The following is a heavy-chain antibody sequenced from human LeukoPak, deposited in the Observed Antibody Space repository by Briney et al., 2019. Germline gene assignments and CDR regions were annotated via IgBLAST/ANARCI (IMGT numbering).Heavy chain of an antibody. CDR1: GFTFSSYE. CDR3: AREPRRWSGYFDY. Sequence: PGGSLRLSCAASGFTFSSYELNWVRQAPGKGLEWVSYISSSGSTIYYADSVKGRFTISRDNAKNSLYLQMNSLRAEDTAVYYCAREPRRWSGYFDYWGQGTLVTVSS. CDR2: ISSSGSTI. V-gene: IGHV3-48*03. D-gene: IGHD3-3*01. J-gene: IGHJ4*02.